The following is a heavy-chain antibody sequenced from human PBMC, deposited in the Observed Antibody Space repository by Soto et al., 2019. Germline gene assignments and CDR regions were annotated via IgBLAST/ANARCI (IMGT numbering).Heavy chain of an antibody. CDR3: ARISYYSYYYGMDV. V-gene: IGHV5-51*01. Sequence: PGESLKISCEGSGYSFTIYCIACGRQMPGKGLEWMGIIYPGDSDTRYSPSFQGQVTISADKSISTAYLQWSSLKASDTAMYYCARISYYSYYYGMDVWGQGTTVTVSS. CDR1: GYSFTIYC. D-gene: IGHD3-16*01. CDR2: IYPGDSDT. J-gene: IGHJ6*02.